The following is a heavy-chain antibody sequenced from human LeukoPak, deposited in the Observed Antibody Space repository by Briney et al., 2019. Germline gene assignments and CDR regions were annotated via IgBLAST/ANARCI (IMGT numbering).Heavy chain of an antibody. CDR1: GFTFTNYA. Sequence: GGSLRLSCAASGFTFTNYAMIWVRQAPGKGLEGVSAISGSGGSTYYADSVKGRFTISRDNSKNTLFLQVNSLRAEDTAVYYCGKDPNGDYVGAFDMWGQGTMVTVSP. CDR3: GKDPNGDYVGAFDM. J-gene: IGHJ3*02. D-gene: IGHD4-17*01. CDR2: ISGSGGST. V-gene: IGHV3-23*01.